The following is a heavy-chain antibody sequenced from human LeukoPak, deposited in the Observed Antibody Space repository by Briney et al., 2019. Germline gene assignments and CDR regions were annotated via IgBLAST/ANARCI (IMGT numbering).Heavy chain of an antibody. CDR3: VKETDEYSSSSSDY. D-gene: IGHD6-6*01. V-gene: IGHV3-21*01. J-gene: IGHJ4*02. Sequence: GGSLRLSCAASGFTFSSYSMNWVRQAPGKGLEWVSSISSSSSYIYYADSVKGRFTTSRDNAKNSLYLQMSSLRAEDTAIYYCVKETDEYSSSSSDYWGQGTLVTVSS. CDR1: GFTFSSYS. CDR2: ISSSSSYI.